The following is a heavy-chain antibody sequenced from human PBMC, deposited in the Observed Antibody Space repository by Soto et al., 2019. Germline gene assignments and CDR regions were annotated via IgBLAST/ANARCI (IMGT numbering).Heavy chain of an antibody. CDR1: GYTFTYYG. CDR3: ARDPGDYKVDY. V-gene: IGHV1-18*01. Sequence: QLVQSRAEVKKPGASVKVSCKASGYTFTYYGINWVRQAPGQGLEWVGWISGYTGKTNYAQKFQGRVTVTTDSSTSTAYMELRSLTPDDTAIYYCARDPGDYKVDYWGLGTLVSVSS. J-gene: IGHJ4*02. CDR2: ISGYTGKT. D-gene: IGHD4-17*01.